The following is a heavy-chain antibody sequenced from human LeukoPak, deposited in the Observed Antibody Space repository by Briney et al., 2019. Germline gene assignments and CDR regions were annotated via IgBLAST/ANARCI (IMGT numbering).Heavy chain of an antibody. CDR3: ARDPQYYGSGSYDNLNYFDY. CDR2: ISYDGSNK. Sequence: PGRSLRLSCAASGFTFSSYAMHWVRQAPGKGLEWVAFISYDGSNKYYADSVKGRFTISRDNSKNTLYLQMNSLRAEDTAVYYCARDPQYYGSGSYDNLNYFDYWGQGTLVTVSS. D-gene: IGHD3-10*01. V-gene: IGHV3-30-3*01. J-gene: IGHJ4*02. CDR1: GFTFSSYA.